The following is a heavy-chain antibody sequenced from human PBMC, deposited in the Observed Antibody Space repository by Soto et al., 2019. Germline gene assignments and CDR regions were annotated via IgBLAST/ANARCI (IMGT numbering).Heavy chain of an antibody. Sequence: SETLSLTRTVSGDSVNSRSHYWSWIRQPPGKGLEWIGYCYSRGSPHYSPSLKSRVTISVDTSKNQFSLKLSSVTAADTAVYYCARRGRRITMVRGQVLGMDVWGQGTTVTVSS. CDR1: GDSVNSRSHY. CDR2: CYSRGSP. V-gene: IGHV4-61*01. J-gene: IGHJ6*02. CDR3: ARRGRRITMVRGQVLGMDV. D-gene: IGHD3-10*01.